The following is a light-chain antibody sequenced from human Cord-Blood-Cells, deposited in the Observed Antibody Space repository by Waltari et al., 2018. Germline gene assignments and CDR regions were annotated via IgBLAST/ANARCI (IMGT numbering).Light chain of an antibody. J-gene: IGLJ2*01. CDR1: SRDVGGYKD. Sequence: QSALTQPASVSGSPGQSITISCTGPSRDVGGYKDVSWYQPHPGKAPKLMIYDVSKRPSGVSNRFSGSKSGNTASLTISGLQAEDEADYYCSSYTSSSTLVFGGGTKLTVL. CDR2: DVS. CDR3: SSYTSSSTLV. V-gene: IGLV2-14*01.